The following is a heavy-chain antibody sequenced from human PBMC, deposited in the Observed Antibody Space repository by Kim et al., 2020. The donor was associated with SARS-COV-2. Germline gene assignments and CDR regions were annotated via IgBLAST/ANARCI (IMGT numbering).Heavy chain of an antibody. J-gene: IGHJ6*02. CDR2: INPSGGST. CDR1: GYTFTSYY. D-gene: IGHD3-22*01. V-gene: IGHV1-46*01. Sequence: ASVKVSCKASGYTFTSYYMHWVRQAPGQGLEWMGIINPSGGSTSYAQKFQGRVTMTRDTSTSTVYMELSSLRSEDTAVYYCARDGTYYHDSSGYFVERGYGMVVGGQGPALSVSS. CDR3: ARDGTYYHDSSGYFVERGYGMVV.